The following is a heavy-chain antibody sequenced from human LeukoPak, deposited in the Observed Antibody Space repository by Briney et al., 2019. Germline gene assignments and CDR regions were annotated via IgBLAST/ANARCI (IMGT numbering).Heavy chain of an antibody. CDR1: VYSIISGSY. J-gene: IGHJ4*02. D-gene: IGHD2-8*01. CDR3: ARSTYAYFDY. Sequence: SETLSLTCAVSVYSIISGSYWGWIRKPPGKGLEWIGSTYHSGRTPYTPSLTSRVPTSLDTSTTQLSLKLSSVTAPHTAVCHCARSTYAYFDYWGQGTLVTVSS. CDR2: TYHSGRT. V-gene: IGHV4-38-2*01.